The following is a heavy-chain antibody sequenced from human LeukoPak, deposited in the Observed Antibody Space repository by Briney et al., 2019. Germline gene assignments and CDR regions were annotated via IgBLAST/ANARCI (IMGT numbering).Heavy chain of an antibody. D-gene: IGHD6-19*01. CDR1: GFTVSSNY. J-gene: IGHJ4*02. CDR2: IYSGGST. CDR3: AKSKGLIAVAEVDY. Sequence: GGSLRLSCAASGFTVSSNYMSWVRQAPGKGLEWVSVIYSGGSTYYADSVKGRFTISRDNSKNTLYLQMNSLRAEDTAVYYCAKSKGLIAVAEVDYWGQGTLVTVSS. V-gene: IGHV3-53*01.